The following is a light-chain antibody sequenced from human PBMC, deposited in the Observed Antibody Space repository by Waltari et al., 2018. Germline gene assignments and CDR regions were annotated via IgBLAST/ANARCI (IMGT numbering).Light chain of an antibody. CDR3: CSYAGSSTWV. Sequence: QSALTQPASVSGSPGKSITISCTGTSSAVGGYNYVSWYQQHPGKAPKLMIYDVSKRPSGVSNRFSGSKSGNTASLTISGLQAEDEADYYCCSYAGSSTWVFGGGTKLTVL. J-gene: IGLJ3*02. V-gene: IGLV2-23*02. CDR2: DVS. CDR1: SSAVGGYNY.